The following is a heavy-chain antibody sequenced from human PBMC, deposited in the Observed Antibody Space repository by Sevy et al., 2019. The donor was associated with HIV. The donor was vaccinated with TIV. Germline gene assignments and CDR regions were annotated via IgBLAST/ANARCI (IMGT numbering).Heavy chain of an antibody. J-gene: IGHJ6*03. V-gene: IGHV1-69*13. Sequence: ASVKVSCKASGGTFSSYAISWVRQAPGQGLEWMGGIIPIFGTANYAQKFQGRVTITADEYTSTAYMELSSLRSEDTAVYYGARAGIAAAPPYYYYYMDVWGKGTTVTVSS. CDR3: ARAGIAAAPPYYYYYMDV. CDR1: GGTFSSYA. CDR2: IIPIFGTA. D-gene: IGHD6-25*01.